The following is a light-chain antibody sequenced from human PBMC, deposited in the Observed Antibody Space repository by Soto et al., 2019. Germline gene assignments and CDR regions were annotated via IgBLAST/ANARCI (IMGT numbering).Light chain of an antibody. CDR2: AAS. V-gene: IGKV1-39*01. CDR1: QSISSY. CDR3: QQSYSTPQT. J-gene: IGKJ1*01. Sequence: IQMTQYPSSLSASVGDRVTITCRASQSISSYLNWYQQKPGKAPKLLIYAASSLQSGVPSRFSGSGSGTDFTLTISSLQPEDFATYYCQQSYSTPQTSGQGTKVDTK.